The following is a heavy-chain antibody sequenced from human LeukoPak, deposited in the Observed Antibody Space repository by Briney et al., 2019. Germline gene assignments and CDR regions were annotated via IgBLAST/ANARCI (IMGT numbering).Heavy chain of an antibody. Sequence: PGGSLRLSCAASGFTFSSYEMNWVRQAPGKGLEWVANIKQDGSEKYYVDSVKGRFTISRDNAKNSLYLQMNSLRAEDTAVYYCARIVGTMVRGVGYNWFDPWGQGTLVTVSS. CDR1: GFTFSSYE. J-gene: IGHJ5*02. CDR2: IKQDGSEK. V-gene: IGHV3-7*01. D-gene: IGHD3-10*01. CDR3: ARIVGTMVRGVGYNWFDP.